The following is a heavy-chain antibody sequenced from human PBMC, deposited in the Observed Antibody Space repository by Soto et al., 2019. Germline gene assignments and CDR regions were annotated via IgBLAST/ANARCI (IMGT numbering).Heavy chain of an antibody. Sequence: QEQLVQSGAEVKKPGASVKVSCKASGYTFSDYYIHWLRQAPGQGLEWMGWINPNSGGTNYAQKFQGRVTVTRDTPTSTAYMELGRLTSDDTAVYYCARSLTEGYCTITGCYTRPLYGMDVWGQGTTVTVSS. D-gene: IGHD2-2*02. CDR2: INPNSGGT. CDR1: GYTFSDYY. V-gene: IGHV1-2*02. J-gene: IGHJ6*02. CDR3: ARSLTEGYCTITGCYTRPLYGMDV.